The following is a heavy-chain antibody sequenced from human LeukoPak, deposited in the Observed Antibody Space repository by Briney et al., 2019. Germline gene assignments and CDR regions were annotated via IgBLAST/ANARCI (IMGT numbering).Heavy chain of an antibody. J-gene: IGHJ4*02. CDR2: IYYSGST. Sequence: SETLSLTCTVSGGSISSYYWSWIRQPPGKGLEWIGYIYYSGSTNYNPSLKSRVTISVDTSKNQFSLKLSSVTAADTAVYYCARGFRSYGDYVIDCWGQGTLVTVSS. CDR3: ARGFRSYGDYVIDC. D-gene: IGHD4-17*01. CDR1: GGSISSYY. V-gene: IGHV4-59*01.